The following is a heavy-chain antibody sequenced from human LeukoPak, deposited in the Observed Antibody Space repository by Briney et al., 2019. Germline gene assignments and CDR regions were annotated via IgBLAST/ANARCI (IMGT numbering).Heavy chain of an antibody. Sequence: GASVKVSCKASGYTFTSYYMHWVRQAPGQGLEWMGIINPSGGSTSYAQKFQGRVTMTRNTSISTAYMELSSLRSEDTAVYYCAIAASFDYWGQGTLVTVSS. CDR2: INPSGGST. V-gene: IGHV1-46*01. D-gene: IGHD2-2*01. CDR1: GYTFTSYY. J-gene: IGHJ4*02. CDR3: AIAASFDY.